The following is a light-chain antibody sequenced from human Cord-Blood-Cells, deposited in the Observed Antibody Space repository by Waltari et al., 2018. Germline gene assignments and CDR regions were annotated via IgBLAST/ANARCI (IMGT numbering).Light chain of an antibody. V-gene: IGLV2-23*01. Sequence: QSALTQPASVSGSPGQSITISRTATSSDVGSYNLVSWYQQHPGKAPKHMFYEGSKRPSGVSNRFSGSKSGNTASLTISGLQAEDEADYYCCSYAGSSTLFGGGTKLTVL. J-gene: IGLJ2*01. CDR3: CSYAGSSTL. CDR1: SSDVGSYNL. CDR2: EGS.